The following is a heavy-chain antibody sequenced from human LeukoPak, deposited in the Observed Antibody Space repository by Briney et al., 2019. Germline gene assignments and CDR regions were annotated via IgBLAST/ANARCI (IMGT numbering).Heavy chain of an antibody. Sequence: ASVKVSCKASGYTFTSYGISWVRQAPGQGLEWMGWISAYNGNTNYAQKFQGRVTMTTDTSTTTAYMELRSLRSDDTAVYYCARAGGSGSRAGALFDYWGQGTLVTVSS. D-gene: IGHD3-10*01. J-gene: IGHJ4*02. CDR1: GYTFTSYG. CDR3: ARAGGSGSRAGALFDY. V-gene: IGHV1-18*01. CDR2: ISAYNGNT.